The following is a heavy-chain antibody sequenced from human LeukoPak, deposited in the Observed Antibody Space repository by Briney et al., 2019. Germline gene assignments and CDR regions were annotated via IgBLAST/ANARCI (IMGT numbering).Heavy chain of an antibody. CDR1: GFTFSSYA. CDR2: ISYDGSNK. J-gene: IGHJ5*02. CDR3: ASLIDP. Sequence: GRSLRLSCAASGFTFSSYAMHWVRQAPGKGLEWVAVISYDGSNKYYADSVKGRFTISRDNSKNTLYLQMNSLRAGDTAVYYCASLIDPWGQGTPVTVSS. V-gene: IGHV3-30*01.